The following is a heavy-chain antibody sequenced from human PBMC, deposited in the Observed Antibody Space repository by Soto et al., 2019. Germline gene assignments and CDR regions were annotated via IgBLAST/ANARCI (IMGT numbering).Heavy chain of an antibody. Sequence: QVQLVESGGGVVQPGRSLRVSCAASGFTFSNYAMHWVRRAPGKGLEWVAITSSDGSEKDYADSVKGRFTISRDNSKNTLDLQMNSLRAEDTAVYYCARDRDKILTGYHDYWGQGTLVTVSS. CDR2: TSSDGSEK. D-gene: IGHD3-9*01. CDR1: GFTFSNYA. CDR3: ARDRDKILTGYHDY. J-gene: IGHJ4*02. V-gene: IGHV3-30-3*01.